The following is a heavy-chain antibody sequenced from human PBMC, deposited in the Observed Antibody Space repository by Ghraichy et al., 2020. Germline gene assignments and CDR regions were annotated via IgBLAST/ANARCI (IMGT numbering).Heavy chain of an antibody. V-gene: IGHV3-48*01. Sequence: GGSLRLSCAASGFIFSTYSMNWVRQAPGKGLEWVAYISSSSSTIYYADSVKGRFTVSRDNAKNSLYLQLNSLRAEDTAIYYCARGWACRSGTCYFDYWGQGTLVTVSS. CDR2: ISSSSSTI. D-gene: IGHD2-15*01. J-gene: IGHJ4*02. CDR1: GFIFSTYS. CDR3: ARGWACRSGTCYFDY.